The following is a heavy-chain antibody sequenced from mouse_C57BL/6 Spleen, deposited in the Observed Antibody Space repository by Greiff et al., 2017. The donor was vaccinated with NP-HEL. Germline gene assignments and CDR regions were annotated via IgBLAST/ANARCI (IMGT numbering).Heavy chain of an antibody. CDR3: AYDDPFAY. J-gene: IGHJ3*01. CDR1: GYAFSSSW. Sequence: XVQLQQSGPELVKPGASVKISCKASGYAFSSSWMNWVKQRPGKGLEWIGRICPGDGDTNYNGKFKGKATLTADKSSSTAYMQLSSLTSEDSAVYFCAYDDPFAYWGQGTLVTVSA. V-gene: IGHV1-82*01. D-gene: IGHD2-12*01. CDR2: ICPGDGDT.